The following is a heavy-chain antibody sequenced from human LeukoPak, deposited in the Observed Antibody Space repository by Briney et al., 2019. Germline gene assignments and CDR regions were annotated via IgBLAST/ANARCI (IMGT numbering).Heavy chain of an antibody. CDR3: AKDVLGDGYLHCPWAFPGY. D-gene: IGHD3-22*01. J-gene: IGHJ4*02. V-gene: IGHV3-23*01. CDR1: GFTFSSYG. CDR2: ISGRGDKT. Sequence: GGSLRLSDATSGFTFSSYGMNWVRLVPGKGLEWVAVISGRGDKTYYTDSVEGRFTISRDNSKNILYLQMNSLRAEDTAIYYCAKDVLGDGYLHCPWAFPGYWGEGTLVTVSS.